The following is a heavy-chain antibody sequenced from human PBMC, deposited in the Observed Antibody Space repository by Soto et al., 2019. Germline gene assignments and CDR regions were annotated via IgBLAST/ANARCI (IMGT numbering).Heavy chain of an antibody. CDR2: INSDGSRT. V-gene: IGHV3-74*01. CDR1: GFTFSTYW. Sequence: GALRLSCAASGFTFSTYWVHWVRQAPGKGLVWLSRINSDGSRTNYADSVKGRFTISRNSAKSTLFLQMNSLSAEDTAVYYCARSARPGYYYYYMNVWGKGTTVTVSS. J-gene: IGHJ6*03. D-gene: IGHD6-6*01. CDR3: ARSARPGYYYYYMNV.